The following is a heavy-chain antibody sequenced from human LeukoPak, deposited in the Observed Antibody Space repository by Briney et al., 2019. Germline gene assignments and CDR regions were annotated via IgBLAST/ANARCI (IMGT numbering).Heavy chain of an antibody. V-gene: IGHV1-18*01. CDR3: ARVPIVGATPDFDY. Sequence: ASVKVSCKASGYTFSSYGITWVRQAPGQGLEWMGWISAYNGNTNYAQKFQGRVTMTRDTSTSTVYMELSSLRSEDTAVYYCARVPIVGATPDFDYWGQGTLVTVSS. J-gene: IGHJ4*02. CDR2: ISAYNGNT. CDR1: GYTFSSYG. D-gene: IGHD1-26*01.